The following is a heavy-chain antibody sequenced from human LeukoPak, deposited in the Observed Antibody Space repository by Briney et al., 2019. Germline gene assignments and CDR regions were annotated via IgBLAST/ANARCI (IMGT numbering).Heavy chain of an antibody. Sequence: SETLSLTCTVSGGSISSYYWSWIRQPPGKGLEWIGYIYYSGSTNYNPSLKSRVTISVDTSKNQFSLKLSSVTAADTAVYYCARERRVYCSSTSCYRIFDYWGQGTLVTVPS. CDR2: IYYSGST. CDR3: ARERRVYCSSTSCYRIFDY. CDR1: GGSISSYY. D-gene: IGHD2-2*02. V-gene: IGHV4-59*01. J-gene: IGHJ4*02.